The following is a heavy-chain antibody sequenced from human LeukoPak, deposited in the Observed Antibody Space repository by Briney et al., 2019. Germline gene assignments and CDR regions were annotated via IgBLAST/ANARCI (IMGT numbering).Heavy chain of an antibody. Sequence: GGSLRLSCAASGFTFSSYAMTWVRQAPGKGLEWVSAISASGGSTYYADSVKGRFTISRDNSKNTLYLQMNSLRAEDTAVYYCAKPRYSSSWHYMDVWGKGTTVTISS. D-gene: IGHD6-13*01. V-gene: IGHV3-23*01. CDR3: AKPRYSSSWHYMDV. J-gene: IGHJ6*03. CDR2: ISASGGST. CDR1: GFTFSSYA.